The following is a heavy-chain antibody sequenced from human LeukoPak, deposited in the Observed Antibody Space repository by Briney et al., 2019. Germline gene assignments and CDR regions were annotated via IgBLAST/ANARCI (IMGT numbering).Heavy chain of an antibody. CDR3: ARAGELGQLGRSGSYLY. CDR2: IITIFGTA. CDR1: GDTSNSYA. D-gene: IGHD1-26*01. Sequence: SVKVSCKASGDTSNSYAIRWVRQAPGQGLEWMGGIITIFGTANYEQKFQGRVTITTNEATSTAYMELSSLRAEDKAVYYCARAGELGQLGRSGSYLYWGQGTLVSVSS. J-gene: IGHJ4*02. V-gene: IGHV1-69*05.